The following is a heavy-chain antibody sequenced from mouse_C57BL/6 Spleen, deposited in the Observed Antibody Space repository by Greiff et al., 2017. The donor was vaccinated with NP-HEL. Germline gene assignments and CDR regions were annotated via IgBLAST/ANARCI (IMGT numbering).Heavy chain of an antibody. CDR3: ARRGLYYAMDY. D-gene: IGHD3-3*01. J-gene: IGHJ4*01. Sequence: EVKLLESGGGLVQSGRSLRLSCATSGFTFSDFYMEWVRQAPGKGLEWIAASRNKANDYTTEYSASVKGRFIVSRDTSQSILYLQMNALRAEDTASYYCARRGLYYAMDYWGQGTSVTVSS. V-gene: IGHV7-1*01. CDR1: GFTFSDFY. CDR2: SRNKANDYTT.